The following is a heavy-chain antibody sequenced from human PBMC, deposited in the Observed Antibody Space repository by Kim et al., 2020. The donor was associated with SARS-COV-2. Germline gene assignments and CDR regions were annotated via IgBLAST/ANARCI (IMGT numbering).Heavy chain of an antibody. CDR1: GFTFSSHG. J-gene: IGHJ4*02. V-gene: IGHV3-30*18. D-gene: IGHD3-22*01. CDR2: ISYDGTNK. Sequence: GGSLRLSCAASGFTFSSHGMHWVRQAPGKGLEWVAVISYDGTNKYYADSVKGRFTISRDNSKNTLYLQMNNLRAEDTAVYYCAKDQWKIVGVCDYWGQGIVVTVSS. CDR3: AKDQWKIVGVCDY.